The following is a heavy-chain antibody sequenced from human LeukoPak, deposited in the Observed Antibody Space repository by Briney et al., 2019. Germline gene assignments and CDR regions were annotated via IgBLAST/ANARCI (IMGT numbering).Heavy chain of an antibody. J-gene: IGHJ4*02. V-gene: IGHV4-59*08. CDR2: IYYSGST. CDR1: GGSISSYH. D-gene: IGHD6-19*01. CDR3: ACRQLIPVAGMGDY. Sequence: SETLSLTCTVSGGSISSYHWSWIRQPPGKGLEWIGYIYYSGSTNYNPSLKSRVTISVDTSKNQFSLKLSSVTAADTAVYYCACRQLIPVAGMGDYWGQGTLVTVSS.